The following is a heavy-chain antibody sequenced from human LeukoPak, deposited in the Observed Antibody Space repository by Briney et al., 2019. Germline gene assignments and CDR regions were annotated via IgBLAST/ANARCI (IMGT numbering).Heavy chain of an antibody. Sequence: AGGSLRLSCAASGFTFSSYSMNWVRQAPGKGLKWVSSISSSSTYIYYADSVKGRFTISRDNAKNSLYLQMNSLRAEDTAVYYYARDPYSGLFDYWGQGTLVTVSS. D-gene: IGHD4-11*01. CDR1: GFTFSSYS. CDR2: ISSSSTYI. V-gene: IGHV3-21*01. J-gene: IGHJ4*02. CDR3: ARDPYSGLFDY.